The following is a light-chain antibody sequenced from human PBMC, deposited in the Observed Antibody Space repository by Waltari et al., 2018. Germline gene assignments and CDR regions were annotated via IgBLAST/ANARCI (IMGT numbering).Light chain of an antibody. CDR2: VNSDGSH. CDR3: QTGGFGIWV. Sequence: QLMLTQSPSASASLGASVRLTCTLSSGHSSYPIAWHQQQPEKGPRYWMKVNSDGSHIKGDGIPDRFSGSSSGAEHYLTISSLQSEDEADYYCQTGGFGIWVFGGGTKLTVL. CDR1: SGHSSYP. J-gene: IGLJ3*02. V-gene: IGLV4-69*01.